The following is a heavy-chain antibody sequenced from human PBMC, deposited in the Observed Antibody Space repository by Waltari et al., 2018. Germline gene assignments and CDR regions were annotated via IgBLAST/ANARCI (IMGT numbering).Heavy chain of an antibody. D-gene: IGHD5-18*01. CDR1: GDSISSSGYY. CDR2: ISYGGST. CDR3: ARASRFSGYTYGPFDY. Sequence: QLQLQESGPGLVKPSETLSLTCTVSGDSISSSGYYWGWIRQPPGKGLEWIGRISYGGSTYYTPSLKSRLTISVDTSKKQFSLKLSSVTAADTAVYYCARASRFSGYTYGPFDYWGQGTLVTVSS. J-gene: IGHJ4*02. V-gene: IGHV4-39*01.